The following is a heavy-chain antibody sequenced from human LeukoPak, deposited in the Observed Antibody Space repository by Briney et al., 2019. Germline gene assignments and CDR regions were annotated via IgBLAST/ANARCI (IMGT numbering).Heavy chain of an antibody. J-gene: IGHJ5*02. Sequence: GESLEISRKSLGYRLKSYWINWVRQSPRKGLEWVVRFEPSDSYTNYSPSFQGHVTISADKSIGTAYLQWSSLKASDTAMYYCARSGYSSSWPHPSMWFDPWGQGTLVTVSS. CDR3: ARSGYSSSWPHPSMWFDP. V-gene: IGHV5-10-1*01. D-gene: IGHD6-13*01. CDR1: GYRLKSYW. CDR2: FEPSDSYT.